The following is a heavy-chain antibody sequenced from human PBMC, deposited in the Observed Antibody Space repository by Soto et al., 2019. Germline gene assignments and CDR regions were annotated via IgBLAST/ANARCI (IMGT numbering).Heavy chain of an antibody. CDR2: ISASNGDT. CDR1: GYTFTSHG. D-gene: IGHD3-10*01. V-gene: IGHV1-18*01. Sequence: QVQLVQSGPEVKKPGASVKVSCKASGYTFTSHGVSWVRQAPGQGLEWMGWISASNGDTNYAQKRQRRVPVTTYTSTGTGYRELRSLRPEETDVYYRARMLRGSSFASYHYIGVWGTGTTVTVSS. J-gene: IGHJ6*03. CDR3: ARMLRGSSFASYHYIGV.